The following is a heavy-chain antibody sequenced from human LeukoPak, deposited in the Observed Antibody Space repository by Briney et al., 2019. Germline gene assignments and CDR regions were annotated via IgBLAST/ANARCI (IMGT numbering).Heavy chain of an antibody. D-gene: IGHD6-25*01. Sequence: PSETLSLTCTVSGGSISTYYWSWIRQPPGKGLEWIGYIYYSGSTNYNPSLKSRITISVDTSRNQFSLSLSSVTAADTAVYYCARDLPRLYGMDVWGQGTTVTVSS. V-gene: IGHV4-59*01. CDR3: ARDLPRLYGMDV. CDR2: IYYSGST. J-gene: IGHJ6*02. CDR1: GGSISTYY.